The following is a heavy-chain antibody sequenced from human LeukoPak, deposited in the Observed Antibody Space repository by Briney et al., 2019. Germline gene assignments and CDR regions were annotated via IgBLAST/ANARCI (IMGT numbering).Heavy chain of an antibody. D-gene: IGHD6-13*01. CDR1: GGTFTKFA. CDR2: FIPILGTS. V-gene: IGHV1-69*05. CDR3: ATDLADATYGFDI. Sequence: ASVKVSCKPSGGTFTKFAISWVRQAPGQGLEWVGGFIPILGTSNSAEKFQGRLTVTKDEFTGTAYMELSTLRSEDTAVYYCATDLADATYGFDIWGQGTMVTVSS. J-gene: IGHJ3*02.